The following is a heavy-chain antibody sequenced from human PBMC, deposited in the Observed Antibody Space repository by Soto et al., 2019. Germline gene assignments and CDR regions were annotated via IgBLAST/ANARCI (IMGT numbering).Heavy chain of an antibody. CDR1: GFTFSSYG. J-gene: IGHJ6*02. D-gene: IGHD6-19*01. CDR3: AKDLNFLGIAVAGINYYYGMDV. CDR2: ISYDGSNK. V-gene: IGHV3-30*18. Sequence: GGSLRLSCAASGFTFSSYGMHWVRQAPGKGLEWVAVISYDGSNKYYADSVKGRFTISRDNSKNTLYLQMNSLRAEDTAVYYCAKDLNFLGIAVAGINYYYGMDVWGQGTTVTVSS.